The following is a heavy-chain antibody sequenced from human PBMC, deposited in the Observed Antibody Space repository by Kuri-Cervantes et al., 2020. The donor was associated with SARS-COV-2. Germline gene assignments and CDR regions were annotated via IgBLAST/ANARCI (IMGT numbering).Heavy chain of an antibody. Sequence: GGSLRLSCAASGFAVRNTYMAWVRQAPGKGLECVSVIYSGGNTYYADSVKGRFTISRDSSKNTLYLQMNSLRAEDTAVYYCARLLARILSYHHSLVVYYFDYWGQGPLVTVSS. V-gene: IGHV3-53*01. J-gene: IGHJ4*02. CDR2: IYSGGNT. CDR1: GFAVRNTY. CDR3: ARLLARILSYHHSLVVYYFDY. D-gene: IGHD2-2*01.